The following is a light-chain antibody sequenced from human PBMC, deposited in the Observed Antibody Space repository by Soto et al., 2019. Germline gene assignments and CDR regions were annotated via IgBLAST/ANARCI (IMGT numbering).Light chain of an antibody. CDR1: QSVSSNY. CDR2: ATS. CDR3: QQYGSSPRYS. Sequence: EIVLTQSPGTLSLSLGERATLSCRASQSVSSNYLARYQQKPAQAPRLLIYATSSRATGIPDRFSGSGSGTDFTLTISRLEPEDFAVYYCQQYGSSPRYSFGQGTKLEIK. J-gene: IGKJ2*03. V-gene: IGKV3-20*01.